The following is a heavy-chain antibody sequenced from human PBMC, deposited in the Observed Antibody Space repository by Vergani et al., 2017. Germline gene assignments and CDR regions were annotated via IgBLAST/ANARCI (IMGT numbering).Heavy chain of an antibody. J-gene: IGHJ6*02. CDR1: GESFSGYY. CDR2: INHSGST. CDR3: VRAPHRYGMDV. Sequence: QVQLQQWGAGLLKPSETLSLTCAVYGESFSGYYWSWIRQPPGKGLEWIGEINHSGSTNYNPSLKSRVTISLDTSKNQFSLKLSSVTAADTAVYYCVRAPHRYGMDVWGQGTTVTVSS. V-gene: IGHV4-34*01.